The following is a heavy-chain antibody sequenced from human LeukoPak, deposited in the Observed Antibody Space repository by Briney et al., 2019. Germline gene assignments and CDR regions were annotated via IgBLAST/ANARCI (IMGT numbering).Heavy chain of an antibody. CDR3: ATTVFTTTWYFDY. D-gene: IGHD3-9*01. J-gene: IGHJ4*02. CDR1: GFTFSSYD. CDR2: IRNDGTTK. Sequence: GGSLRLSCATSGFTFSSYDMHWVRQAPGKGLEWVAYIRNDGTTKDYADSVKGRFTISRDNPKNTLYLQLNSPRGEDTAVYHCATTVFTTTWYFDYWGQGNLVTVSS. V-gene: IGHV3-30*02.